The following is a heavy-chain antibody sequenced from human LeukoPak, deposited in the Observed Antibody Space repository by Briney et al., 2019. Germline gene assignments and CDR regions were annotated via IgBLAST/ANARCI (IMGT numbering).Heavy chain of an antibody. CDR1: GFTFSSYA. V-gene: IGHV3-30*04. J-gene: IGHJ4*02. CDR2: ISYDGSNK. D-gene: IGHD1-1*01. Sequence: PGGSLRLSCAASGFTFSSYAMHWVRQAPGKGLEWVAVISYDGSNKYYADSVKGRFTISRDNSKNTLYLQMNSLRAEDTAVYYCARGPGTLDYWGQGTLVTVSS. CDR3: ARGPGTLDY.